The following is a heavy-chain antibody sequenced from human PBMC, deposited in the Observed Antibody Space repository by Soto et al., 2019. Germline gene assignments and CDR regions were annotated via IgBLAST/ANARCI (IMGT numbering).Heavy chain of an antibody. V-gene: IGHV1-69*12. D-gene: IGHD3-22*01. Sequence: QVQLVQSGAEVKKPGSSVKVSCKASGGTFSSYAISWVRQAPGQGLECMGGIIPIFGTANYAQKFQGRVTITADEATSTAYMELRSMRSEDTAVYYCATKGHDRSANYYFDYWGQGTLVTVSS. J-gene: IGHJ4*02. CDR3: ATKGHDRSANYYFDY. CDR2: IIPIFGTA. CDR1: GGTFSSYA.